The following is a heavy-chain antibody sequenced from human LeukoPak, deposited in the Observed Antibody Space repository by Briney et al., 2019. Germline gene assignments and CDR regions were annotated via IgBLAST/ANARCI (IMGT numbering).Heavy chain of an antibody. J-gene: IGHJ4*02. CDR1: GFTVSTNY. Sequence: KCGGSLRLSCAASGFTVSTNYMSWVRQSPGKGLEWIGSIYYSGTTYYSPSLESRVTISVDTSKDQFSLKLSSVTAADTAVYYCARQCNRSWYFDYWGQGTLVTVSS. CDR2: IYYSGTT. CDR3: ARQCNRSWYFDY. D-gene: IGHD6-13*01. V-gene: IGHV4-39*01.